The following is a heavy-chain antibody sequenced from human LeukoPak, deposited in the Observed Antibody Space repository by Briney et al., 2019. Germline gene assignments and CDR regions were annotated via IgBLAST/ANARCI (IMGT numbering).Heavy chain of an antibody. CDR2: IKQDGSEK. V-gene: IGHV3-7*01. J-gene: IGHJ4*02. CDR3: ARAIAARRDYFDY. Sequence: GGSLRLSCAASGFTFSSYWMSWVRQAPGKGLEWVANIKQDGSEKYYVDSVKGRFTISRDNAKNSLYLQMNSLRAEDTAVYYCARAIAARRDYFDYCGQGTLGTVSS. D-gene: IGHD6-6*01. CDR1: GFTFSSYW.